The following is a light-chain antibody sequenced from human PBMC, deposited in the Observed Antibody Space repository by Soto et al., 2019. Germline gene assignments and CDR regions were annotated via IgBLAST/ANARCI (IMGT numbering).Light chain of an antibody. CDR3: QQYDSSPRT. CDR2: GAS. V-gene: IGKV3-20*01. CDR1: QSVSSNF. J-gene: IGKJ1*01. Sequence: ENVLTQSPGTLSLSPCERATLSGSASQSVSSNFLAWYQQKPGQAPRLLIYGASNRATGIPDRFSGSGSGTDFTLTISRLEPEDFAVYYCQQYDSSPRTFGQGTKVDIK.